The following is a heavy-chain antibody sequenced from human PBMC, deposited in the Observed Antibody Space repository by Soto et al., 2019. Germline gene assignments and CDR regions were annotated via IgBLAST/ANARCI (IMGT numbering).Heavy chain of an antibody. CDR1: GYTFTIYG. D-gene: IGHD5-12*01. J-gene: IGHJ6*02. CDR3: ARALGYSGYAGMDV. V-gene: IGHV1-18*01. Sequence: QVQLVQSGGEVKKPGASVKVSCKASGYTFTIYGINWVRQAPGQGLEWMGWISPDNGNTNYAQKLQGRVTMTTDTSTSTATMELRSLRSDDTDVDYCARALGYSGYAGMDVWGQGTTVTVSS. CDR2: ISPDNGNT.